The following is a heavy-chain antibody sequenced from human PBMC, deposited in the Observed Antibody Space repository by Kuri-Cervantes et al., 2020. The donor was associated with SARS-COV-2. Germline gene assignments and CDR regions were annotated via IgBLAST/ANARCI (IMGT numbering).Heavy chain of an antibody. CDR1: GFTFSSYW. Sequence: GESLKISCAASGFTFSSYWMHWVRQAPGKGLEWVSSISSSSSYIYYADSVEGRFTISRDNAKNSLYLQMNSLGAEDTAVYYCASQGAVYWGQGTLVTVSS. CDR3: ASQGAVY. V-gene: IGHV3-21*01. J-gene: IGHJ4*02. CDR2: ISSSSSYI. D-gene: IGHD1-26*01.